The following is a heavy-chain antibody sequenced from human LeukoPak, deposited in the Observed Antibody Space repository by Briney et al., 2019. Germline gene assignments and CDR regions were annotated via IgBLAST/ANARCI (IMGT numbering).Heavy chain of an antibody. Sequence: PGRSLRLSCAASGFVFSSYAMHWVRQAPGKGLEGVAVISHDGNNEYYADSVKGRITISRDNSKNTLYLQMNSLRAEDTAVYYCVNRDGGWLQSSGTDVWDQGTAVTVS. D-gene: IGHD5-24*01. CDR3: VNRDGGWLQSSGTDV. J-gene: IGHJ6*02. CDR1: GFVFSSYA. CDR2: ISHDGNNE. V-gene: IGHV3-30-3*01.